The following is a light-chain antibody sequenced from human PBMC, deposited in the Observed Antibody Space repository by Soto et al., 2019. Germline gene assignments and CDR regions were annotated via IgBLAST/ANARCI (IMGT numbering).Light chain of an antibody. CDR2: AAS. Sequence: DIQMTQSPSTLSAYEGDRVTITCRASQSVSSKLAWYQQKPGKAPKLLIYAASSLQSGVPSRFSGSGSGTEFTLTISSLQPEDFATYYCQQLNSYPITFGQGILLEVK. V-gene: IGKV1-9*01. CDR1: QSVSSK. CDR3: QQLNSYPIT. J-gene: IGKJ5*01.